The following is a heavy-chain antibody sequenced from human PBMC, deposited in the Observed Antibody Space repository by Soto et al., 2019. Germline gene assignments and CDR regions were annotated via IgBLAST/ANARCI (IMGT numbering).Heavy chain of an antibody. CDR1: GFSVSTNY. CDR2: IYSGGST. V-gene: IGHV3-53*01. D-gene: IGHD1-26*01. CDR3: ARGSGSLYYFDF. Sequence: PGGSLRLSCAASGFSVSTNYMTWFRQAPGKGLEWVSVIYSGGSTYYADSVKGRFTISRDNSKNTLHLQMNSLRAEDTAVYYCARGSGSLYYFDFWGRGTLVTVSS. J-gene: IGHJ4*02.